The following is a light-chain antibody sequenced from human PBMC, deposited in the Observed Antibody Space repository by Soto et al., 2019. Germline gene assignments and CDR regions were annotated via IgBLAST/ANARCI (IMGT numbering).Light chain of an antibody. J-gene: IGKJ1*01. CDR3: QQTYSTPWT. V-gene: IGKV1-39*01. CDR2: AAS. Sequence: IQMTQSPSSLSASVGDRVTITCRASQGIRNDLGWYQQKPGKAPKLLIYAASSLQSGVPSRFSGSGSGTDFALTINSLQPEDFATIYCQQTYSTPWTFGQGTKVDIK. CDR1: QGIRND.